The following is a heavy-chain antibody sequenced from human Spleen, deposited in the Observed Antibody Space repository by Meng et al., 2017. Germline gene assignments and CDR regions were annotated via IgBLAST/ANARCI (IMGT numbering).Heavy chain of an antibody. Sequence: SVQVSCKASGGTFNNYAISWVRQAPGQGLEWMGGIIPIFGTANYAQKFQGRVTVTADKSTSTAYMELSSLRSEDTAVYYCARAYSGYDYDAFDIWGQGTMVTVSS. CDR3: ARAYSGYDYDAFDI. CDR1: GGTFNNYA. CDR2: IIPIFGTA. V-gene: IGHV1-69*06. D-gene: IGHD5-12*01. J-gene: IGHJ3*02.